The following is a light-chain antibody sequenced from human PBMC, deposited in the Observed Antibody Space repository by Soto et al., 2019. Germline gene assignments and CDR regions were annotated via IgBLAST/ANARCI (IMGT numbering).Light chain of an antibody. CDR3: QQYVSSLYT. CDR1: QTVNNNY. J-gene: IGKJ2*01. Sequence: EIVLTHSPGTLSLSPGERATLSCRAGQTVNNNYVAWYQQKSGQAPRLLIFAASSRATGIPDRFSGSGSGTDFTLTISRLEPEDFAVYYCQQYVSSLYTFGQGTKLEIK. V-gene: IGKV3-20*01. CDR2: AAS.